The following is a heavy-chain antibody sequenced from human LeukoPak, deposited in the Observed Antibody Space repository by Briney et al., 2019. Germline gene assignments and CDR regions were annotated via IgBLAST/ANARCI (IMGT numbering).Heavy chain of an antibody. CDR1: GGSISHYF. D-gene: IGHD2-2*01. V-gene: IGHV4-59*12. Sequence: SETLSLTCTVSGGSISHYFWSWIRQPPGKGLEWIGYINYSGNTNYNPSLKSRVTISVDTSKSQFSLKVNSVTAADTAVYYCARDLDIVVIRAALRHYGMDVWGQGTTVIVSS. CDR2: INYSGNT. J-gene: IGHJ6*02. CDR3: ARDLDIVVIRAALRHYGMDV.